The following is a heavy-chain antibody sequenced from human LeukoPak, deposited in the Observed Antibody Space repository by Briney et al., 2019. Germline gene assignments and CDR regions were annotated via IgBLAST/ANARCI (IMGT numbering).Heavy chain of an antibody. CDR2: ISYDGSNK. CDR1: GFTFGSYA. J-gene: IGHJ4*02. D-gene: IGHD5-18*01. Sequence: PGGSLRLSCAASGFTFGSYAMHWVRQAPGKGLEWVAVISYDGSNKYYADSVKGRFTISRDNSKNTLYLQMNSLRAEDTAVYYCARDLAGEDSYGLFDYWGQGTLVTVSS. V-gene: IGHV3-30*04. CDR3: ARDLAGEDSYGLFDY.